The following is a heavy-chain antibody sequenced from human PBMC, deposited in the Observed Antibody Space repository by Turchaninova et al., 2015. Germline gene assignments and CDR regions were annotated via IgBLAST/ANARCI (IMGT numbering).Heavy chain of an antibody. V-gene: IGHV1-2*02. CDR1: GYPFSDHY. CDR2: MSPNSHGT. D-gene: IGHD1-26*01. Sequence: QVQLVQSGAEVQKPGASVKVSCKASGYPFSDHYIHWGRQAPGQGLEWMVWMSPNSHGTTYAQKFQGRVTMTRDTSISTAYMELRSLRSDDTAVYYCARDSWDDFWGQGTLVTVSS. CDR3: ARDSWDDF. J-gene: IGHJ4*02.